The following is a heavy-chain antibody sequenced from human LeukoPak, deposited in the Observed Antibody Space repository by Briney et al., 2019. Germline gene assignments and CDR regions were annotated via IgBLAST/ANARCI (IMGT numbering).Heavy chain of an antibody. V-gene: IGHV3-53*01. CDR2: IYSGGST. Sequence: PGGSLRLSCAASGFTDSSNYMSWVRHAPGKGGEGVSVIYSGGSTYYADSVKGRFTISRDNSKNTLYLQMNSLRAEDTAVYYCARGIAVAHDAFDIWGQGTMVTVSS. D-gene: IGHD6-19*01. J-gene: IGHJ3*02. CDR3: ARGIAVAHDAFDI. CDR1: GFTDSSNY.